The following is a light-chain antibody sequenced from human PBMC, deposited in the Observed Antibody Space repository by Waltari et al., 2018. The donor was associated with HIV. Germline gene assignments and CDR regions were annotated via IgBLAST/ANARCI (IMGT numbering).Light chain of an antibody. V-gene: IGLV5-45*02. CDR1: SGLSVGQYR. J-gene: IGLJ3*02. Sequence: QAVLTQPSSLSASPGASASLTCTLRSGLSVGQYRISWYQQRPGSPPHYLLRYKSDSDNHQGSGVPSRFSGSRDTSANVGILLISGLQSEDEADYYCMTWHNWTWVFGGGTRLTVL. CDR3: MTWHNWTWV. CDR2: YKSDSDN.